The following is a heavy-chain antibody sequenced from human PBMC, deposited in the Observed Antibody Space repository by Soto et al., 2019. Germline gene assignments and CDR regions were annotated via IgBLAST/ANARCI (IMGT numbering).Heavy chain of an antibody. CDR3: ARDSGSYQFDY. CDR2: IWYDGSNK. V-gene: IGHV3-33*01. J-gene: IGHJ4*02. Sequence: QVQLVESGGGVVQPGRSLRLSCAASGFTFSSYGMHWVRQALGKGLEWVTFIWYDGSNKYYADSVKGRFTISRDNSKNTLYLQMNSLRAEDTAVYYCARDSGSYQFDYWGQGTLVTVSS. D-gene: IGHD1-26*01. CDR1: GFTFSSYG.